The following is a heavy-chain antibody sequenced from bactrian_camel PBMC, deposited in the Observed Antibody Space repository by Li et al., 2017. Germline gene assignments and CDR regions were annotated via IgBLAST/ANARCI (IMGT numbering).Heavy chain of an antibody. CDR2: INQAGGST. Sequence: VQLVESGGGLVQPGGSLRLSCAASGLTFSTYAMSWVRQAPGQGLEWLSGINQAGGSTYYAESAKGRFTIARDNAKNTLYLQMNSLKPEDTAMYHCAARGPYCYTKLSVRDFTYWGQGTQVTVS. CDR1: GLTFSTYA. D-gene: IGHD2*01. J-gene: IGHJ6*01. CDR3: AARGPYCYTKLSVRDFTY. V-gene: IGHV3S31*01.